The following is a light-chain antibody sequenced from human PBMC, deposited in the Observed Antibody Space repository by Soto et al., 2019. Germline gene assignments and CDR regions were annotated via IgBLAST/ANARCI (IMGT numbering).Light chain of an antibody. CDR2: DAS. Sequence: EIVLTQSPATLSLSPGERATLSCRASQSVSNFLAWYQQKPGQAPRLLIYDASNRATGIPVRFSGSGSGTDFTLTISRLAPEDFAVYYCQQYGSSPYTFGQGTRLEIK. CDR1: QSVSNF. V-gene: IGKV3-20*01. J-gene: IGKJ5*01. CDR3: QQYGSSPYT.